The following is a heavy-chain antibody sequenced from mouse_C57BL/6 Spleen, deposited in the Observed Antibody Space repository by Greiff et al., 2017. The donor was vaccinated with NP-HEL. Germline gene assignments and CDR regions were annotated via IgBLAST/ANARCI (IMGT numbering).Heavy chain of an antibody. D-gene: IGHD2-3*01. V-gene: IGHV1-82*01. J-gene: IGHJ2*01. Sequence: VHLVESGPELVKPGASVKISCKASGYAFSSSWMNWVKQRPGKGLEWIGRIYPGDGDTNYNGKFKGKATLTADKSSSTAYMQLSSLTSEDSAVYFCANDGYYVGYWGQGTTLTVSS. CDR1: GYAFSSSW. CDR2: IYPGDGDT. CDR3: ANDGYYVGY.